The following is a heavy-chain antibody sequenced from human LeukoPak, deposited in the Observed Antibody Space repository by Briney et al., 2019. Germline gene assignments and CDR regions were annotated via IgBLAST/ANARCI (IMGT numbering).Heavy chain of an antibody. V-gene: IGHV3-7*01. CDR2: IRQDGSEK. CDR1: GFTFSNYW. Sequence: GGSLRLSCAASGFTFSNYWMSWVRQAPGKGLEWVANIRQDGSEKYYVDSVKGRFTISRDNAKNSLYLQMNSLRAEDTAVYYCARDPPTIAAAGFDYWGQGTLVTVSS. J-gene: IGHJ4*02. D-gene: IGHD6-13*01. CDR3: ARDPPTIAAAGFDY.